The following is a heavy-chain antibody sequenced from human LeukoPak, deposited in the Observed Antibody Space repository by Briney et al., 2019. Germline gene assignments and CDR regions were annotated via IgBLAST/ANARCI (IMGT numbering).Heavy chain of an antibody. Sequence: GGSLRLSCAASGVTISRYDMSWVRQAPGEGLEWGSAFNGRGANSYYAVFLNFPFTISRDNSKSTVYLQINSLRTEHTALYSCAKDRVSPGFNWFDHWGQGTLVTVSS. D-gene: IGHD2/OR15-2a*01. V-gene: IGHV3-23*01. CDR2: FNGRGANS. CDR3: AKDRVSPGFNWFDH. J-gene: IGHJ5*02. CDR1: GVTISRYD.